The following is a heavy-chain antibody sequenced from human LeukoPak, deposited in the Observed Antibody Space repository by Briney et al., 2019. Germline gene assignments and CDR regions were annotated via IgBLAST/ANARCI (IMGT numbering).Heavy chain of an antibody. CDR3: ARVRSSSWRWFDP. Sequence: SETLSLTCTVSGGSISSYYWSWIRQPPGKGLEWIGYIYYSGSTNYNPSLKSRVTISADTSKNQFSLKLSSVTAADTAVYYCARVRSSSWRWFDPWGQGTLVTVSS. V-gene: IGHV4-59*01. CDR2: IYYSGST. CDR1: GGSISSYY. J-gene: IGHJ5*02. D-gene: IGHD6-13*01.